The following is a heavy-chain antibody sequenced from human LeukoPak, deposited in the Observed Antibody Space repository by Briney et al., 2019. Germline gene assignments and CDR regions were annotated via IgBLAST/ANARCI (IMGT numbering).Heavy chain of an antibody. CDR3: AKDLYCGGDCYSGIAY. CDR2: IKQDGSEK. CDR1: GFTFSSYW. V-gene: IGHV3-7*01. J-gene: IGHJ4*02. D-gene: IGHD2-21*02. Sequence: PGGSLRLSCAASGFTFSSYWMSWVRQAPGKGLEWVANIKQDGSEKYYVDSVKGRFTISRDNSKNTLYLQMNSLRAEDTAVYYCAKDLYCGGDCYSGIAYWGQGTLVTVSS.